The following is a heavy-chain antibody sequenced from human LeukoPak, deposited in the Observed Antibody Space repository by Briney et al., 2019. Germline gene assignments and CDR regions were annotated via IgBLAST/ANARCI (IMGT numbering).Heavy chain of an antibody. CDR2: INPNSGDP. Sequence: ATVKVSCKASGYTFTDYYMHWVRQAPGQGHEWMGWINPNSGDPNYAQKFQGRVTMTRDTSISTAYMELSSLRSDDTAVCYCARGVGTSWFDPWGQGTLVTVSS. J-gene: IGHJ5*02. CDR1: GYTFTDYY. V-gene: IGHV1-2*02. CDR3: ARGVGTSWFDP. D-gene: IGHD2-15*01.